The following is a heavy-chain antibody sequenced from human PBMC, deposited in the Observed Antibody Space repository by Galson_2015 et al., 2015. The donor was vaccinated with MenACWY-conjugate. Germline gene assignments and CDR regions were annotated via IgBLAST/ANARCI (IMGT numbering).Heavy chain of an antibody. Sequence: QSGAEVKKPGESLKISCKGSGYTFTTYWIGWVRQMPGKGLEWMGFISPGDSYTRYNPAFQGQVTISADKSISTSYLQWNSLQASDTAMYYCPRHPPGGRGMDVWGQGTTVTVSS. CDR1: GYTFTTYW. D-gene: IGHD1-26*01. CDR2: ISPGDSYT. CDR3: PRHPPGGRGMDV. V-gene: IGHV5-51*01. J-gene: IGHJ6*02.